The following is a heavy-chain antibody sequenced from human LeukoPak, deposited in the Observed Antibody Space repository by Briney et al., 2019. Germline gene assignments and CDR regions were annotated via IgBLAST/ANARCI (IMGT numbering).Heavy chain of an antibody. V-gene: IGHV4-61*02. CDR3: ARDGAAAGLNDAFDI. D-gene: IGHD6-13*01. J-gene: IGHJ3*02. CDR2: IYTSGST. CDR1: DGSISSGSYY. Sequence: PSETLSLTCTVSDGSISSGSYYWSWLRQPAGKGLEWIGRIYTSGSTNYNPSLKSRVTISVDTSKNQFSLKLSSVTAADTAVYYCARDGAAAGLNDAFDIWGQGTMVTVSS.